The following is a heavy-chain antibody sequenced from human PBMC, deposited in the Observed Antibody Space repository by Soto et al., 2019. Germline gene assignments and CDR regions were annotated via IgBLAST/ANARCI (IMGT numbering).Heavy chain of an antibody. Sequence: PSETLSLTCTVSGGSISSYYWGWIRQPPGKGLEWIGYIYYSGSTNYNPSLKSRVTISVDTSKNQFSLKLSSVTAADTAVYYCARALSTYYYDSSGYYSFHFDYWGQGALVTVSS. CDR2: IYYSGST. CDR3: ARALSTYYYDSSGYYSFHFDY. D-gene: IGHD3-22*01. V-gene: IGHV4-59*01. CDR1: GGSISSYY. J-gene: IGHJ4*02.